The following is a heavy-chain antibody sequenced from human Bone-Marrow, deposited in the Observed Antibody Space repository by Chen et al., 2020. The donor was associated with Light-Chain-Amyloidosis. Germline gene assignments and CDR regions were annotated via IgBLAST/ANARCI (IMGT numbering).Heavy chain of an antibody. Sequence: EVQLVESGGDLVQPGRSLRLSCAASGFTFSNYEMNWVRQAPGKGLEWLSYIDTGSSTIYYADSVKGRFIISRDNAKNSLYLQMNSLRAEDTAVYYCARDGSPLGGVFEAWGQGTLVAVSS. CDR3: ARDGSPLGGVFEA. CDR2: IDTGSSTI. J-gene: IGHJ5*02. CDR1: GFTFSNYE. D-gene: IGHD2-8*02. V-gene: IGHV3-48*03.